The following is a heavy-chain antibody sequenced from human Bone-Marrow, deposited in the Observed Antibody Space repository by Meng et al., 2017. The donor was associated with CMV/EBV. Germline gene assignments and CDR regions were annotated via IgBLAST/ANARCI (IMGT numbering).Heavy chain of an antibody. CDR3: AGDNDVGMPSSP. CDR1: GGSNSSSSYY. J-gene: IGHJ5*02. Sequence: SETLSLTCTVSGGSNSSSSYYWGWIRQPPGKGLEWIGSMYYSGSTYYNPSLKRRVTISVDTSKNQFALKLSSVTAADTAVYYCAGDNDVGMPSSPWGQGTLVTVSS. D-gene: IGHD1-1*01. V-gene: IGHV4-39*06. CDR2: MYYSGST.